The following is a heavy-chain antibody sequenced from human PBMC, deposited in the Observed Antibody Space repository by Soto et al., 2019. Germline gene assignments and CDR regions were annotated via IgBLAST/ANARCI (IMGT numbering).Heavy chain of an antibody. D-gene: IGHD5-18*01. Sequence: QVHLVESGGGVVQPGRSLRLSCAASGFTFSSYGMHWVRQAPGKGLEWMALISYDGSNNYYADSVKGRFTISRDNSKKTLYMQMNSLRAEDTAVYYCAKELETAMGDYWGQGTLVIVSS. CDR3: AKELETAMGDY. V-gene: IGHV3-30*18. CDR2: ISYDGSNN. CDR1: GFTFSSYG. J-gene: IGHJ4*02.